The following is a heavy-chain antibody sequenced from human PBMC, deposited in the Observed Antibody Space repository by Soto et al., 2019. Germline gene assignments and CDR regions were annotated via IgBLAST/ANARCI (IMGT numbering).Heavy chain of an antibody. CDR3: ARDRSCCWAFDI. D-gene: IGHD2-15*01. V-gene: IGHV3-53*04. J-gene: IGHJ3*02. Sequence: GGSLRLSCAASGFTFSSNYMSWVRQAPGKGLEWVSVIYSGGSTYYAASVKGRLTISRHNSKNTLYLHVNSLRAEDSDVDYCARDRSCCWAFDIWGQGTTVTVSS. CDR2: IYSGGST. CDR1: GFTFSSNY.